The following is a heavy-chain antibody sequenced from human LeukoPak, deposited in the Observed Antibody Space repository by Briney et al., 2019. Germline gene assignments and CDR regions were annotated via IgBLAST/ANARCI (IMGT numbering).Heavy chain of an antibody. CDR3: AKDLRYYYDSSGYYDY. CDR1: GFTFSSYA. J-gene: IGHJ4*02. D-gene: IGHD3-22*01. V-gene: IGHV3-23*01. Sequence: GGSLRLSCAASGFTFSSYAMSWVRQAPGKGLEWVSAISGSGGSTYYADSVKGRFTISRDNSKNTLYLQMNSLRAEDTAVYYCAKDLRYYYDSSGYYDYWGQGTLVTVSS. CDR2: ISGSGGST.